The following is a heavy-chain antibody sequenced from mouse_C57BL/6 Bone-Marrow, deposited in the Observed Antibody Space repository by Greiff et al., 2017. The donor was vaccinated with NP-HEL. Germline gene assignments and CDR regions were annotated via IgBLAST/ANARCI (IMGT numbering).Heavy chain of an antibody. Sequence: VMLVESGPGLVQPSQSLSITCTVSGFSLTSYGVHWVRQSPGKGLEWLGVIWRGGSTDYNAAFMSRLSITKDNSKSQVFFKMNSLQADDTAIYYCAKRAYYGYWYFDVWGTGTTVTVSS. J-gene: IGHJ1*03. CDR2: IWRGGST. CDR1: GFSLTSYG. D-gene: IGHD2-10*01. CDR3: AKRAYYGYWYFDV. V-gene: IGHV2-5*01.